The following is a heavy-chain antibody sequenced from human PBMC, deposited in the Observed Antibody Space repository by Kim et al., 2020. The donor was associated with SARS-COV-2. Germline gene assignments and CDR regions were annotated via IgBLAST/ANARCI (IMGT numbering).Heavy chain of an antibody. CDR1: GFTVSSNY. D-gene: IGHD1-26*01. CDR3: ARGGLVQIRAGPYFDY. CDR2: IFGGGSR. Sequence: GGSLRLSCAVSGFTVSSNYMTWVRQAPGKGLEWVSVIFGGGSRYYADSVKGRFTISRDNSKNTLYLHMDSLRAEDTAVYYCARGGLVQIRAGPYFDYWG. J-gene: IGHJ4*01. V-gene: IGHV3-66*01.